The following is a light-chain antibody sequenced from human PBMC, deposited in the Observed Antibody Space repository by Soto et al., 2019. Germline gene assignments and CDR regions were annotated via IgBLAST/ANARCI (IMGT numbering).Light chain of an antibody. CDR1: QSVSSNY. CDR2: GAA. CDR3: QQYGSSPIT. Sequence: EIMLTQSPGTLSLSPGERAPLSCRASQSVSSNYLAWYQQRPGQAPRLLIYGAASRATGIPDRLSGSGSGTDFTLTISRLEPEDFAVYYCQQYGSSPITFGQGTRLEIK. J-gene: IGKJ5*01. V-gene: IGKV3-20*01.